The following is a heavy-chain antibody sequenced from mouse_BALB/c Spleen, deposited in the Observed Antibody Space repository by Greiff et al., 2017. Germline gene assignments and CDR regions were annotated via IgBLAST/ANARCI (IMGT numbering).Heavy chain of an antibody. CDR2: IYPGNSDT. Sequence: VQLLQSGTVLARPGASVKMSCTASGFTFTSYWMHWVQQRPGQGLEWIGAIYPGNSDTSYTQKFKGKANLTAVTSTSTVYMELSSLTNEDSAVDYSTRGNWDGMDDWGQGTSVTVAS. CDR3: TRGNWDGMDD. CDR1: GFTFTSYW. D-gene: IGHD4-1*01. J-gene: IGHJ4*01. V-gene: IGHV1-5*01.